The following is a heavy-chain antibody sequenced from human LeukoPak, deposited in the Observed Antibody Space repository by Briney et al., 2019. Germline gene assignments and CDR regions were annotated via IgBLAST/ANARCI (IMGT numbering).Heavy chain of an antibody. Sequence: GGSVRLSCAASGFTVSGNYMNWVRQAPGKGLEWVSVIYSGGTTYYADSVKGRFTISRDNSKNTLYLQLNSLRVEDTAVYYCARGALGAAGRLDYWGQGTLVTVSS. V-gene: IGHV3-66*01. D-gene: IGHD6-13*01. CDR2: IYSGGTT. J-gene: IGHJ4*02. CDR3: ARGALGAAGRLDY. CDR1: GFTVSGNY.